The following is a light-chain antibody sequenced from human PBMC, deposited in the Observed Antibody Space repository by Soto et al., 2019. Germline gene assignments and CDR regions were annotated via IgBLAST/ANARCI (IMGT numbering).Light chain of an antibody. V-gene: IGKV3-15*01. J-gene: IGKJ4*01. CDR3: QHYNNLWG. CDR1: QSVRSN. Sequence: EIVMTQSPATLSVSPGERVTLSCRASQSVRSNLAWYQQKPGQVPRVLIDGASTRAIGIPDRFSGSGSGTEFTLTISSLQPEDFAVYYCQHYNNLWGFGGGTKVEIK. CDR2: GAS.